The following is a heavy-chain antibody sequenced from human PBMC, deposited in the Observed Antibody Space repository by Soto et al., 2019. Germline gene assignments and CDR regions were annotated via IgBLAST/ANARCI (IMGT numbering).Heavy chain of an antibody. V-gene: IGHV3-23*01. D-gene: IGHD6-13*01. J-gene: IGHJ5*01. CDR3: AAPRAAVPHTRYFDP. CDR2: IGSGSRGT. Sequence: EAQLLESGGGLVQPGGSLRLSCAASGFAFSNFAMSWVRQAPGKGLEWVSAIGSGSRGTHYAEAVEDRSTISRDDAKNTLYLPLNSLSAAATAVYYCAAPRAAVPHTRYFDPWGQGTPVTVSP. CDR1: GFAFSNFA.